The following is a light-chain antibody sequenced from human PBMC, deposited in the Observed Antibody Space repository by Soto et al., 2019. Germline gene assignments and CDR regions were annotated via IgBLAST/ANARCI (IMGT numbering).Light chain of an antibody. V-gene: IGKV3-11*01. CDR1: QSVSTF. CDR2: DAS. J-gene: IGKJ1*01. Sequence: EIVLTQSPATLSLSPGERATLSCRASQSVSTFLAWYQHKPGQPPRLLIYDASNRATGIPARFSGSGSGTDFTLTISSLEPEDFALYYCQQRFNWPPTFGQGTKVDTK. CDR3: QQRFNWPPT.